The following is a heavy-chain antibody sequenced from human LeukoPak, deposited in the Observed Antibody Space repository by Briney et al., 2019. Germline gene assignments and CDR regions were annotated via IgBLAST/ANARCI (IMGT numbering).Heavy chain of an antibody. J-gene: IGHJ6*02. D-gene: IGHD1-14*01. V-gene: IGHV1-2*02. CDR3: ARGLSERDYYYYYGMDV. Sequence: ASVKVSCKASGYTFTGYYMHWVRQAPGQGLEWMGWINPNSGGTNYAQKFQGRVTMTRDTSISTAYMELSRLRSDDTAVYYCARGLSERDYYYYYGMDVWGQGTTVTVPS. CDR2: INPNSGGT. CDR1: GYTFTGYY.